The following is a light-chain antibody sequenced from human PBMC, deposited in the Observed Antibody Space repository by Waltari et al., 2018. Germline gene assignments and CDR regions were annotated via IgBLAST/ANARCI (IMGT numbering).Light chain of an antibody. J-gene: IGLJ3*02. V-gene: IGLV2-11*01. CDR1: SSDVGGYNY. Sequence: QSALTQPRSVSGSPGQSVTIYCTGTSSDVGGYNYVSWYQQHPDKAPELMIYDVTKRPSGVPDRFSGSKSGNTASLTISGLQAEDEADYYCCSYAGTYTVFGGGTKLTVL. CDR2: DVT. CDR3: CSYAGTYTV.